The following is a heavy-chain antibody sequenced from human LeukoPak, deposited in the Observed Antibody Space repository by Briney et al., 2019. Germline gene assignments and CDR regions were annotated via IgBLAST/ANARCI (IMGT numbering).Heavy chain of an antibody. J-gene: IGHJ4*02. CDR2: INHNGNVN. V-gene: IGHV3-7*01. CDR3: ARGQYYDILTGYYTD. CDR1: GFTFSSYW. D-gene: IGHD3-9*01. Sequence: GGSLRLSCAASGFTFSSYWMNWARQAPGKGLEWVASINHNGNVNYYVDSVKGRFTISRDNAKNSLYLQMNSLRAEDTAVYYCARGQYYDILTGYYTDWGQGTLVTVSS.